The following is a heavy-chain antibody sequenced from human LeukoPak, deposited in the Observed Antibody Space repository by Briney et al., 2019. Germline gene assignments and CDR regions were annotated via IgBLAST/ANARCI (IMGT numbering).Heavy chain of an antibody. CDR1: GFSFSNAW. V-gene: IGHV3-15*01. CDR3: TTDRNYYYYMDV. CDR2: IKSKTNGGPK. Sequence: GGSLRLSCAASGFSFSNAWMSWVRQAPGKGLEWVGRIKSKTNGGPKEYAAPVKGRFTISRDDSKNMLYLQMNSLKTEDTAVYYCTTDRNYYYYMDVWGKGTTVTVSS. J-gene: IGHJ6*03.